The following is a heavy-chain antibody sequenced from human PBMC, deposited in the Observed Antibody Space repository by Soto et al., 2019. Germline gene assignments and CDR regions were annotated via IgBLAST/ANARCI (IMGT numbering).Heavy chain of an antibody. D-gene: IGHD2-2*02. V-gene: IGHV3-23*01. CDR2: ISGSGGST. CDR3: AKDWGIVVVPDAIAV. CDR1: GFTFSSYA. J-gene: IGHJ6*02. Sequence: PWGSLSLSCAASGFTFSSYAMSWVRKAPGKGLEWVSAISGSGGSTYYADSVKGRFTISRDNSKNTQYLQMNSLRAEATAVYYCAKDWGIVVVPDAIAVWGQGNTVTVSS.